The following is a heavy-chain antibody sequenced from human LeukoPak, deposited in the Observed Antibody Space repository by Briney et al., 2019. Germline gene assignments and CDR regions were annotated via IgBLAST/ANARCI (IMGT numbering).Heavy chain of an antibody. D-gene: IGHD4-17*01. CDR1: GFTFDDYT. V-gene: IGHV3-43D*03. CDR3: ARPGSRYGDTFWFDP. CDR2: INWDGDNT. J-gene: IGHJ5*02. Sequence: GGSLRLSCEASGFTFDDYTMNWVRQTPGKGLEWVSLINWDGDNTYYADSVKGRFTISRDNSKNSLYLQMNSLRAEDTAVYYCARPGSRYGDTFWFDPWGQGTLVTVSS.